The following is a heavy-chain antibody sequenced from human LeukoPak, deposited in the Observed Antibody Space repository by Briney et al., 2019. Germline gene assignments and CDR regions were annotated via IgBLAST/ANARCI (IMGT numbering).Heavy chain of an antibody. CDR1: GFTFSNYA. Sequence: GGSLRLSCAASGFTFSNYAMRLVRQAPGKGLEWVSAISGSGGSTYYADSVKGRFTISRDNSKNTLYLQMNSLRAEDTAVYYCAKGLYYMDVWGKGTTVTVSS. CDR2: ISGSGGST. J-gene: IGHJ6*03. V-gene: IGHV3-23*01. CDR3: AKGLYYMDV.